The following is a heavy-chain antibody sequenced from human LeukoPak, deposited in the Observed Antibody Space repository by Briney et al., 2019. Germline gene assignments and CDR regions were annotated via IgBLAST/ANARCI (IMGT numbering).Heavy chain of an antibody. Sequence: GGPLRLSYAPSGYTFRDYYMSWIRQAPGKGLEWVSYICSSGSTIYYADSVKGRFTISRDNAKNSLYLQMNSLGSENAAVYYCARDKGYCSGSSCCLQYFYYRMEVWGRGTTVTVS. V-gene: IGHV3-11*01. CDR3: ARDKGYCSGSSCCLQYFYYRMEV. CDR1: GYTFRDYY. CDR2: ICSSGSTI. J-gene: IGHJ6*02. D-gene: IGHD2-15*01.